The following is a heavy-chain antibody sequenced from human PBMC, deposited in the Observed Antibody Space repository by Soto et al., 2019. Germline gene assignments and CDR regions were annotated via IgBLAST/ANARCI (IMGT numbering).Heavy chain of an antibody. D-gene: IGHD2-8*01. V-gene: IGHV1-3*01. CDR3: ARSDFRLGHCTNGVCPLFEY. J-gene: IGHJ4*02. Sequence: ASVKVSCNASGYTFTNYAMHWVRQAPGQRLEWMGWINAGNGNTKYSQKFQGRVTITRDTSASTAYMELSSLRSEDTAVYYCARSDFRLGHCTNGVCPLFEYCVQGSLVTVSS. CDR1: GYTFTNYA. CDR2: INAGNGNT.